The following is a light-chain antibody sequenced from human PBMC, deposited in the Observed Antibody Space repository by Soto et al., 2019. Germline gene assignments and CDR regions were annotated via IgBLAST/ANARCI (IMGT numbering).Light chain of an antibody. CDR3: QQYYSLGT. CDR2: WAS. V-gene: IGKV4-1*01. CDR1: QSVLYSPNNKNY. J-gene: IGKJ2*02. Sequence: DIVMTQSPDSLAVSLGERATINCKSSQSVLYSPNNKNYLAWYQQKPGQPPKLLIYWASTRESGVPDRFSGSGSGTDFTLTISSLQAEDVAVYYCQQYYSLGTFGQGTKLEIK.